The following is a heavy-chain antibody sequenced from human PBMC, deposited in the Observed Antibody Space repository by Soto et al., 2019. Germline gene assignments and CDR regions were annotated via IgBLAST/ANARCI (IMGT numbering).Heavy chain of an antibody. V-gene: IGHV4-59*11. CDR2: MHYTGFS. CDR3: ATSYGNAWSTN. D-gene: IGHD4-4*01. CDR1: CGTITSHG. J-gene: IGHJ4*02. Sequence: PLETQCLTCSVSCGTITSHGFPWIRQSPEKGLEWIGYMHYTGFSHYSPSLKSRLTISVDTAKNQFTLQLTSVTVADTAVYYCATSYGNAWSTNWGQGTQVTVSS.